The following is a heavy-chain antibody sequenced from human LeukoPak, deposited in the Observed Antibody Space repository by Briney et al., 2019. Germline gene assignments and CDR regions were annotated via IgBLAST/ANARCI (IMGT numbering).Heavy chain of an antibody. Sequence: SETLSLTCTVSGGSISSDYWSWIRQPPGKGLGWIGYIYYSGRTYYNPSLKSRITISVDTSKNLFSLKLSSVTAADTAVYYCARGFYSPHYWGQGTLVSVSS. CDR2: IYYSGRT. CDR1: GGSISSDY. V-gene: IGHV4-59*01. CDR3: ARGFYSPHY. D-gene: IGHD4-11*01. J-gene: IGHJ4*02.